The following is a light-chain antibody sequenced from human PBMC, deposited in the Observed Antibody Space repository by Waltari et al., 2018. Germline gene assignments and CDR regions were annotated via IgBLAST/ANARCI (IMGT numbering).Light chain of an antibody. CDR3: QQYHQRPPWT. Sequence: VLTQFPDTLSVSPGERATLSCRASQSVTTNLAWYQQKPGLPPRLLISGASTRATGVPARFSGSGSGKEFTLIISSLQSEDFAVYYCQQYHQRPPWTFGQGTKVEIK. J-gene: IGKJ1*01. CDR1: QSVTTN. V-gene: IGKV3-15*01. CDR2: GAS.